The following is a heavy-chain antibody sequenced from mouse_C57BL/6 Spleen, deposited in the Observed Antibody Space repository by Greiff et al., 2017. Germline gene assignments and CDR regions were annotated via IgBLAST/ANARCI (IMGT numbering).Heavy chain of an antibody. Sequence: QVQLQQPGAELVKPGASVKLSCKASGYTFTSYWMQWVKQRPGQGLEWIGEIDPSDSYTNYNQKFKGKATLTVDTSSSTAYMQLSSLTSEDSAVYYCARGDYSNYEDAMEYCGEGTSDTVSS. CDR2: IDPSDSYT. V-gene: IGHV1-50*01. J-gene: IGHJ4*01. D-gene: IGHD2-5*01. CDR3: ARGDYSNYEDAMEY. CDR1: GYTFTSYW.